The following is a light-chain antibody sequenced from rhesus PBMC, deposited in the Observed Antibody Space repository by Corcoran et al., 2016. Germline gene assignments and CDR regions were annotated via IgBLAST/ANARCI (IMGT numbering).Light chain of an antibody. J-gene: IGKJ1*01. V-gene: IGKV1-38*01. CDR3: QQRNSFPRT. CDR2: DPS. Sequence: DIQLTQSPSSLSASVGAIVTITCRAIQGISSYLTWYQQKSEKAPKLLISDPSNLQNGVPSRFSGRGSRTDFTLTINSLQPEEFATYYCQQRNSFPRTFGQGTKVEIK. CDR1: QGISSY.